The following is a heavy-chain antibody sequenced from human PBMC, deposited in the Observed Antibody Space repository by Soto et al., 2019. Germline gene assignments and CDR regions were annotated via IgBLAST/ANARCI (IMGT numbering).Heavy chain of an antibody. CDR2: ISYDGSNK. CDR1: GFTLSSYG. Sequence: GGSLRLSCAASGFTLSSYGMHWVRQAPGKGLEWVAVISYDGSNKYYADSVKGRFTISRDNSKNTLYLQMNSLRAEDTAVYYCAKDKSSSSWYGYFDYWGQGTLVTVSS. D-gene: IGHD6-13*01. CDR3: AKDKSSSSWYGYFDY. V-gene: IGHV3-30*18. J-gene: IGHJ4*02.